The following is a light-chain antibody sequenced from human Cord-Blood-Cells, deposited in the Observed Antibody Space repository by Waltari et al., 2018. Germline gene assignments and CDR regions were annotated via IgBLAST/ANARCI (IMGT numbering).Light chain of an antibody. Sequence: EIVMTPSPATLSVSPWAGATLPCRASQGVSTNLAWYQQKPVQAPRLLIYGASTRATGSPARLSGSGCVTEFTLTISSLHSEDFAVYYCQQYNNWPYTFGQGTKLEIK. CDR2: GAS. J-gene: IGKJ2*01. CDR3: QQYNNWPYT. V-gene: IGKV3-15*01. CDR1: QGVSTN.